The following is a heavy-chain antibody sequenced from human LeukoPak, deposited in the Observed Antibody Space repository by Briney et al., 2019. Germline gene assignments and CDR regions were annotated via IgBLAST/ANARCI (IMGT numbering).Heavy chain of an antibody. Sequence: GGSLRLSCAASGFTFSSYSMNWVRQAPGKGLEWVSSISSSSSYIYYADSVKGRFTISRDNAKNSLYLQMNSLRAEDTAVYYCARGFRAVAGTIDYWGQGTLVTVSS. J-gene: IGHJ4*02. V-gene: IGHV3-21*01. CDR3: ARGFRAVAGTIDY. CDR1: GFTFSSYS. D-gene: IGHD6-19*01. CDR2: ISSSSSYI.